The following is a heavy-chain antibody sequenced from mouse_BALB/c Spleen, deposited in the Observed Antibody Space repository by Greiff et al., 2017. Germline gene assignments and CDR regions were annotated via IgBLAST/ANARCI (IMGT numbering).Heavy chain of an antibody. CDR3: ARGDYYGSSPYAMDY. CDR1: GFNIKDYY. CDR2: IDPENGNT. J-gene: IGHJ4*01. Sequence: VQLQQSGAELVRPGALVKLSCKASGFNIKDYYMHWVKQRPEQGLEWIGWIDPENGNTIYDPKFQGKASITADTSSNTAYLQLSSLTSEDTAVYYCARGDYYGSSPYAMDYWGQGTSVTVSS. D-gene: IGHD1-1*01. V-gene: IGHV14-1*02.